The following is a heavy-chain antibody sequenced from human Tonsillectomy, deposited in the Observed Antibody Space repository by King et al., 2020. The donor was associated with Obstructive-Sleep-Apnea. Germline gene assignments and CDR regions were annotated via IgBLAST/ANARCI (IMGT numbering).Heavy chain of an antibody. V-gene: IGHV1-18*01. Sequence: QLVQSGAEVKKPGASVKVYCKASGYTFTSYGISWVRQAPGQGLELMVWISAYNGNTNYAQKLQGRVTMTTDTSTSTAYMELMSLRSDDTAVYYCTRGLNEGSGSYCNGVVDYWGQGTLVTVSS. D-gene: IGHD3-10*01. CDR1: GYTFTSYG. CDR3: TRGLNEGSGSYCNGVVDY. CDR2: ISAYNGNT. J-gene: IGHJ4*02.